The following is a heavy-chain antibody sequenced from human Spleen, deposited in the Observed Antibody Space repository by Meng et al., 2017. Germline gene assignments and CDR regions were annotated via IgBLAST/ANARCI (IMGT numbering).Heavy chain of an antibody. CDR2: ISYDGSNK. V-gene: IGHV3-30*01. Sequence: GGSLRLSCAASGFTFSSYAMHWVRQALGKGLEWVAVISYDGSNKYYADSVKGRFTISRDNSKNTLYLQMNSLRAEDTAVYYCARGPYSSGWYGYYYYYGMDVWGQGTTVTVSS. CDR3: ARGPYSSGWYGYYYYYGMDV. J-gene: IGHJ6*02. CDR1: GFTFSSYA. D-gene: IGHD6-19*01.